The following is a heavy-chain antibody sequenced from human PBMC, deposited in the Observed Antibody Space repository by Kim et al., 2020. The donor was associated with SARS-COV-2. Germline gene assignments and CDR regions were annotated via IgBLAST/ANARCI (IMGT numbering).Heavy chain of an antibody. J-gene: IGHJ4*02. CDR3: ARLRGNVLTGYHFDY. CDR2: IDPDDSHS. D-gene: IGHD3-9*01. V-gene: IGHV5-10-1*01. CDR1: GYNFGTFF. Sequence: GESLKISCQASGYNFGTFFISWVRQTPEKGLEWLGRIDPDDSHSQYSPSFQGHVTFSADKSLTTAYVQWSSLKAPDSGIYYCARLRGNVLTGYHFDYWGQ.